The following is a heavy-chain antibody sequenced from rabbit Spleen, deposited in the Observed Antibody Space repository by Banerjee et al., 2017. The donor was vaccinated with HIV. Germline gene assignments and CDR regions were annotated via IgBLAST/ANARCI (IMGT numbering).Heavy chain of an antibody. CDR3: ARDTGSYDYIDVYFNL. CDR1: GFSFSSSYD. Sequence: QEQLEESGGGLVKPGASLTLTCTASGFSFSSSYDMCWVRQAPGKGLEWIGCIYTGNGKTYYASWAKGRFTISKASSTTVTLQMTSLTAADMATYFCARDTGSYDYIDVYFNLWGQGTLVTVS. J-gene: IGHJ4*01. V-gene: IGHV1S45*01. CDR2: IYTGNGKT. D-gene: IGHD6-1*01.